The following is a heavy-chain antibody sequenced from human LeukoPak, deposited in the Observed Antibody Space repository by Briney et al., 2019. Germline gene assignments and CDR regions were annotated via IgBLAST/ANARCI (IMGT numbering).Heavy chain of an antibody. CDR3: AKGGAYLVH. Sequence: LPGGSLRLSCAASGFTFSSYAMSWVRQAPGKGLEWVSAISGSGGSTYYAASVKGRFTISIDKSKNTLSLQMNTLTAADTAVYYGAKGGAYLVHWGQGTLVIVSS. CDR2: ISGSGGST. D-gene: IGHD3-16*01. J-gene: IGHJ4*02. CDR1: GFTFSSYA. V-gene: IGHV3-23*01.